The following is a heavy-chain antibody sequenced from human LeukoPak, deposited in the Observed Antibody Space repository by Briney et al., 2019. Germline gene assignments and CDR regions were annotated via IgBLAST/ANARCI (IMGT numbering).Heavy chain of an antibody. J-gene: IGHJ3*02. V-gene: IGHV3-30*04. D-gene: IGHD3-22*01. CDR2: ISYDGSNK. Sequence: GRSLRLSCAASGFTFSSYAMHWVRQSPGKGLEWVAVISYDGSNKYYADSVKARFTISRQHSQYTLYLQMNSLGAEDTAVYYCARDEIVVVITGAFDIWGQGTMVTVSS. CDR1: GFTFSSYA. CDR3: ARDEIVVVITGAFDI.